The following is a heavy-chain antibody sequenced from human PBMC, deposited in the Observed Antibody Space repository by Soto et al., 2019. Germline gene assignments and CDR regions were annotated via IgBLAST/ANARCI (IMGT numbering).Heavy chain of an antibody. CDR3: ARLVDPSWDDAFDI. D-gene: IGHD1-26*01. V-gene: IGHV1-69*02. J-gene: IGHJ3*02. Sequence: ASVKVSCKASGGTFSSYTISWVRQAPGQGLEWMGRIIPILGIANYAQKFQGRVTITADKSTSTAYMELRSLRSEDTAVYYCARLVDPSWDDAFDIWGQGTMVTVSS. CDR1: GGTFSSYT. CDR2: IIPILGIA.